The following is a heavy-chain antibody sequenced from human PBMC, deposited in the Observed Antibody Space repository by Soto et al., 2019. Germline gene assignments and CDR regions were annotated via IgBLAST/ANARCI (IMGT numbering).Heavy chain of an antibody. J-gene: IGHJ6*02. CDR2: IIPIFGTA. D-gene: IGHD2-15*01. CDR1: GGTFSSYA. Sequence: SVKVSCKASGGTFSSYAISWVRQAPGQGLEWMGGIIPIFGTANYAQKFQGRVTITADESTSTAYMELSSLRSEDTAVYYCARGSSGGNHLGHYYYGMDVWGQGTTVTVSS. V-gene: IGHV1-69*13. CDR3: ARGSSGGNHLGHYYYGMDV.